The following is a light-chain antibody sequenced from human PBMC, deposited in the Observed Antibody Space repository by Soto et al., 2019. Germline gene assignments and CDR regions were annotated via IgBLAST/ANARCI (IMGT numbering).Light chain of an antibody. Sequence: DIQMTQSPSTLSASVGDGVTITCRASQSISSWLAWYQQKPGKAPKLLIYDASSLESGVPSRFSGSGSGTEFTLTISSLQPEDFATYYCLQDYNYPWTFGQGTKVDI. CDR1: QSISSW. CDR2: DAS. V-gene: IGKV1-5*01. CDR3: LQDYNYPWT. J-gene: IGKJ1*01.